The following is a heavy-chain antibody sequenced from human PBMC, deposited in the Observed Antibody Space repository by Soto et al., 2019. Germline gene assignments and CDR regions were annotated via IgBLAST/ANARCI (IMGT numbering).Heavy chain of an antibody. CDR2: ISGNSGTT. D-gene: IGHD4-4*01. Sequence: HPGGSLRLSCAASGFRIFNYGMNWVRQAPGKGLEWISYISGNSGTTYYADSVKGRFTISRDNAENSLFLQMNNLRDEDTAVYSCARDRGNRYSDYWGQGTLVTVSS. CDR3: ARDRGNRYSDY. CDR1: GFRIFNYG. V-gene: IGHV3-48*02. J-gene: IGHJ4*02.